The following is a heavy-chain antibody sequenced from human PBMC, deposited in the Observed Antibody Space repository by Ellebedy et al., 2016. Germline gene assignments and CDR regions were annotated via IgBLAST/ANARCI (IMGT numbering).Heavy chain of an antibody. CDR1: GGSFSGYY. Sequence: SETLSLXCAVYGGSFSGYYWSWIRQPPGKGLEWIGEINHSGSTNYNPSLKSRVTISVDTSKNQFSLKLSSVTAADTAVYYCARGPRKLRFLEWLFGAFDIWGQGTMVTVSS. D-gene: IGHD3-3*01. J-gene: IGHJ3*02. CDR2: INHSGST. CDR3: ARGPRKLRFLEWLFGAFDI. V-gene: IGHV4-34*01.